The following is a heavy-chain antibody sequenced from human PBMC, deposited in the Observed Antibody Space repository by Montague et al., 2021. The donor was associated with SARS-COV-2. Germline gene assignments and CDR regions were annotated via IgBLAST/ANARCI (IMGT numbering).Heavy chain of an antibody. CDR3: SRPPYLASDYYFDY. D-gene: IGHD3-10*01. V-gene: IGHV4-59*01. J-gene: IGHJ4*02. CDR2: IFHSGHT. CDR1: GASITSDY. Sequence: SETLSLTCSVSGASITSDYWSWIRQAPGQGLEWIAYIFHSGHTNNNHSLRIRVPITIYMSRDQFPLCLTPITAADTAVYYCSRPPYLASDYYFDYWGLGTLVTVSS.